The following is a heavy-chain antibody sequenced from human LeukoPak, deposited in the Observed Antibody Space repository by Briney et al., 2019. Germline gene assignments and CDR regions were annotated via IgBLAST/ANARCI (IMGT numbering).Heavy chain of an antibody. D-gene: IGHD3-10*01. V-gene: IGHV4-34*01. CDR3: AGAAFGELLYGNDY. CDR1: GGSFSGYY. CDR2: INHSGST. Sequence: SETLSLTCAVYGGSFSGYYWSWIRQPPGKGLEWIGEINHSGSTNYNPSLKSRVTISVDTSKNQFSLKLSSVTAADTAVYYCAGAAFGELLYGNDYWGQGTLATVSS. J-gene: IGHJ4*02.